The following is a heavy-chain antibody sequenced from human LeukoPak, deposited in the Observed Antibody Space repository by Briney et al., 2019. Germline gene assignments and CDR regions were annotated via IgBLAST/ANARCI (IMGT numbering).Heavy chain of an antibody. V-gene: IGHV3-23*01. Sequence: PGGSLRLSCAASGLTFSSHWMHWVRQAPGKGLEWVSATSGNGAKTYYADSVRGRFTISRDNSKNTLYLQMNSLRAEDTAVYYCAKDFGWPFDYWGQGTLVTVSS. J-gene: IGHJ4*02. CDR3: AKDFGWPFDY. D-gene: IGHD6-19*01. CDR1: GLTFSSHW. CDR2: TSGNGAKT.